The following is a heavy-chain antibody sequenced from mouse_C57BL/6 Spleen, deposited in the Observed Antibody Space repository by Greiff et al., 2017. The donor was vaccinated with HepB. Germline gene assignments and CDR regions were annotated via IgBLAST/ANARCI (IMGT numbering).Heavy chain of an antibody. V-gene: IGHV5-4*01. J-gene: IGHJ4*01. D-gene: IGHD3-3*01. CDR1: GFTFSSYA. Sequence: EVQGVESGGGLVKPGGSLKLSCAASGFTFSSYAMSWVRQTPEKRLEWVATISDGGSYTYYPDNVKGRFTISRDNAKNNLYLQMSHLKSEDTAMYYCARDGDGDYYAMDYWGQGTSVTVSS. CDR3: ARDGDGDYYAMDY. CDR2: ISDGGSYT.